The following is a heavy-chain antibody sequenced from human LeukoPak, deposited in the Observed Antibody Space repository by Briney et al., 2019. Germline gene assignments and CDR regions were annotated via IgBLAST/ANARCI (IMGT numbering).Heavy chain of an antibody. V-gene: IGHV4-34*01. J-gene: IGHJ4*02. D-gene: IGHD1-26*01. CDR1: GGSFSGYY. CDR3: ARGSEGATLDY. Sequence: SETLSLTCAVYGGSFSGYYWSWIRQPPGKGLEWIGEINHSGSTNYNPSLKSRVTISVDTSKNQFSLKLSSETAADTAVYYCARGSEGATLDYWGQGTLVTVSS. CDR2: INHSGST.